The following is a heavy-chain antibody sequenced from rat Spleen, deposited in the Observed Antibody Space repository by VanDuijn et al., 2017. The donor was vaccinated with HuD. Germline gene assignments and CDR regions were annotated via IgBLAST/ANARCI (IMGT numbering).Heavy chain of an antibody. CDR1: GFTFSNYD. J-gene: IGHJ2*01. CDR2: MSTGGGNT. Sequence: EVQLVESGGGLVQPGGSLTLSCAASGFTFSNYDMAWVRQAPTKGLEWVASMSTGGGNTYYRDSVKGRFTISRDNAERTLYRQMDSLRSEDTATYYCARHAGDYGSYFDYWGQGVLVTVSS. CDR3: ARHAGDYGSYFDY. D-gene: IGHD1-3*01. V-gene: IGHV5S23*01.